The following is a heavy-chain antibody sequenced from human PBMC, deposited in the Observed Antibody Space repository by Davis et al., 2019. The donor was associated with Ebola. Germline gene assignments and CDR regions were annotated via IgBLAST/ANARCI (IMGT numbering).Heavy chain of an antibody. V-gene: IGHV3-30*18. J-gene: IGHJ4*02. Sequence: GESLKISCAASGFTFSSYGMHWVRQAPGKGLEWVAVISYDGSNKYYADSVKGRFTISRDNSKNTLYLQMNSLRAEDTTLYYCAKGIYSGSIDYYFDYWGQGTLVTVSS. CDR3: AKGIYSGSIDYYFDY. CDR2: ISYDGSNK. D-gene: IGHD1-26*01. CDR1: GFTFSSYG.